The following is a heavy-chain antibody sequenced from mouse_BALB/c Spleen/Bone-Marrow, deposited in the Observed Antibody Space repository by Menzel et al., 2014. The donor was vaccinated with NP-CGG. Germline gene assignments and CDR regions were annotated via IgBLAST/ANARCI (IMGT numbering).Heavy chain of an antibody. Sequence: QVQPQQSGPGLVQPSQSLSITCTVSGFSLTSYDVHWVRQSPGKGLEWLGGVWSGGGTDYDAAFISRLNITKDNSKSQVFFKMNSLQADDTAIYFCARKDYRYDYFDYWGQGTTLTVSS. CDR3: ARKDYRYDYFDY. CDR2: VWSGGGT. V-gene: IGHV2-4-1*01. CDR1: GFSLTSYD. D-gene: IGHD2-14*01. J-gene: IGHJ2*01.